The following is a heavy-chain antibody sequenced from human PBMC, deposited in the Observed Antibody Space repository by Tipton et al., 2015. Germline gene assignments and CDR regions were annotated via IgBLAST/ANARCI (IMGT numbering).Heavy chain of an antibody. D-gene: IGHD2-15*01. Sequence: LRLSCSVSSDSISKYYWSWIRQPPGKELEWIGYIQYSGITNYNPSLKSLVTISGDTSKTQFSLKMRSVTASDTAVYYWARARRSHGSLFDSCGQRNLITISS. CDR1: SDSISKYY. J-gene: IGHJ4*02. CDR2: IQYSGIT. V-gene: IGHV4-59*01. CDR3: ARARRSHGSLFDS.